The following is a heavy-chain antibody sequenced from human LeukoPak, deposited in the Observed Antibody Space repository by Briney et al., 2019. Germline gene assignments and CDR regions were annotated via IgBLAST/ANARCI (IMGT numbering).Heavy chain of an antibody. D-gene: IGHD2-15*01. Sequence: SETLSLTCAVYGGSFSGYYWSWIRQPPGKGLEWIGEINHGGSTNYNPSLKSRVTISVDTSKNQFSLKLSSVTAADTAVYYCARAGRYCSGGSCYRSPIDYWGQGTLVTVSS. V-gene: IGHV4-34*01. J-gene: IGHJ4*02. CDR2: INHGGST. CDR1: GGSFSGYY. CDR3: ARAGRYCSGGSCYRSPIDY.